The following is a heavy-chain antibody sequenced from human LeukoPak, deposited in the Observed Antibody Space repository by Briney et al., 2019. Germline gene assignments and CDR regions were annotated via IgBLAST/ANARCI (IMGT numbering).Heavy chain of an antibody. CDR3: ARDSSSGWFDY. Sequence: PSETLSLTCTVSGGSISSYYWSWLRQPPGKGLEWIGDIYYSGSTNYNPSLTSRGTISVDTSKNQFSLKLSSVTAADTAVYYCARDSSSGWFDYWGQGTLVTVSS. CDR1: GGSISSYY. V-gene: IGHV4-59*01. J-gene: IGHJ4*02. D-gene: IGHD6-19*01. CDR2: IYYSGST.